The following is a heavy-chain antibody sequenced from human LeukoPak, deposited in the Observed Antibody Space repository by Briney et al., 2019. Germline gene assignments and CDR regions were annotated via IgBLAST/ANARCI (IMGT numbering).Heavy chain of an antibody. CDR2: IHNSGRC. J-gene: IGHJ4*02. Sequence: SETLSLTCSVSGGSISSSSYYWGWIRQPPGKGLEWIGSIHNSGRCSHNPSLKSRLSISVDTSKNQFSLKLRSVTAADTAVYYCARTGYSGYGTQVHWGQGTLVAISS. D-gene: IGHD5-12*01. CDR3: ARTGYSGYGTQVH. CDR1: GGSISSSSYY. V-gene: IGHV4-39*01.